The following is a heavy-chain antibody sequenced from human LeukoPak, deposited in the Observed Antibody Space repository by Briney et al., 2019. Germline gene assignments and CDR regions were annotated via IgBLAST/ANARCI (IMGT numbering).Heavy chain of an antibody. V-gene: IGHV3-23*01. CDR1: GFAFSSYA. Sequence: GGSLRLSCAASGFAFSSYAMSWVRQAPGKGLEWVSAISGSGGSTYYADSVKGRFTISRDNSKNTLYLQMNSLRAEDTAVYYCAREHYYDRWFDYWGQGTLVTVSS. CDR3: AREHYYDRWFDY. J-gene: IGHJ4*02. D-gene: IGHD3-22*01. CDR2: ISGSGGST.